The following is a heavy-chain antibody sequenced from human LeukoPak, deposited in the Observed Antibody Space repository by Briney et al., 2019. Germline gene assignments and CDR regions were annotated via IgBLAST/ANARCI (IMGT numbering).Heavy chain of an antibody. CDR2: IYYSGST. D-gene: IGHD4-23*01. V-gene: IGHV4-39*01. Sequence: SETLSLTCTVSGGSSSSSSYYWGWIRQPPGKGLEWIGSIYYSGSTYYNPSLKSRVTISVDTSKNQFSLKLSSVTAADTAVYYCARHGTVATVVTPYFVDYWGQGTLVTVSS. CDR1: GGSSSSSSYY. CDR3: ARHGTVATVVTPYFVDY. J-gene: IGHJ4*02.